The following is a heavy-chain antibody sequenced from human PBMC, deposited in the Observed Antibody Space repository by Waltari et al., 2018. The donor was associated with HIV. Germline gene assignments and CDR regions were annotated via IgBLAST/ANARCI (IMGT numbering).Heavy chain of an antibody. Sequence: QVQLVQSGAEVKKPGSSVKVSCKASGGTFSSYAISWVLQAPGQGLEWMGGIIPIFGTANYAQKFQGRVTITADKSTSTAYMELSSLRSEDTAVYYCARDRNYGSGVSAGGMDVWGQGTTVTVSS. D-gene: IGHD3-10*01. CDR2: IIPIFGTA. J-gene: IGHJ6*02. V-gene: IGHV1-69*06. CDR3: ARDRNYGSGVSAGGMDV. CDR1: GGTFSSYA.